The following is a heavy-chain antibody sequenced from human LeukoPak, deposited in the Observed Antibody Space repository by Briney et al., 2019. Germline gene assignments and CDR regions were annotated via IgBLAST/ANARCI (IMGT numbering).Heavy chain of an antibody. V-gene: IGHV3-23*01. CDR3: AKKGRSGYRCYTNS. Sequence: PGGSLRLSCAASGFTVSSNYMNWVRQAPGKGLEWVSSITYGDGSTYYADSVKGRFTISRDNSKNTLYLQMNSLRAEDTAVYYCAKKGRSGYRCYTNSWGQGTLVTVSS. D-gene: IGHD2-2*02. J-gene: IGHJ4*02. CDR2: ITYGDGST. CDR1: GFTVSSNY.